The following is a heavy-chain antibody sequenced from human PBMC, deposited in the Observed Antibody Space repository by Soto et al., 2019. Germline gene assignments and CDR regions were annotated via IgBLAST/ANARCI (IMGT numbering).Heavy chain of an antibody. J-gene: IGHJ6*02. CDR3: EEYGEGVDHYGMDV. CDR1: GFAFRTSA. V-gene: IGHV1-58*01. D-gene: IGHD3-10*01. Sequence: GASVKVSCKASGFAFRTSAVQWLRHARGERLEWIGWIVVASGNTYYSQKFQERVTITRDMSTSTAYMELTSLRAEDTAVYYCEEYGEGVDHYGMDVWSQGTTVTVSS. CDR2: IVVASGNT.